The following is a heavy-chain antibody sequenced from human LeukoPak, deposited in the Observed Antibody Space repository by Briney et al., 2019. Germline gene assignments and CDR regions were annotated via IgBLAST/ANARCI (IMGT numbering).Heavy chain of an antibody. D-gene: IGHD3-16*01. Sequence: GGSLRLSCAASGYSFSGYAIHWVRQAPGKGLEWVALISYNGGRKDYADSVKGRFTIDRDNSKNTVYLQMNSLRPDDTGIYSCARQESRNYQYEGLDYWGQGNLVTVSS. CDR1: GYSFSGYA. CDR3: ARQESRNYQYEGLDY. V-gene: IGHV3-30*04. J-gene: IGHJ4*02. CDR2: ISYNGGRK.